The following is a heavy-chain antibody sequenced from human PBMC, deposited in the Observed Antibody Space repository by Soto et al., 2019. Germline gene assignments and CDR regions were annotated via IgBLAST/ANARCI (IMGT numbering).Heavy chain of an antibody. CDR3: ARSPLVVVAATPGGYYYYGMDV. V-gene: IGHV1-69*13. D-gene: IGHD2-15*01. CDR1: GGTFSSYA. CDR2: IIPIFGTA. Sequence: SVKVSCKASGGTFSSYAISWVRQAPGQGVEPMGGIIPIFGTANYAQKFQGRVTITADESTSTAYMELSSLRSEDTAVYYCARSPLVVVAATPGGYYYYGMDVWGQGTTVTVSS. J-gene: IGHJ6*02.